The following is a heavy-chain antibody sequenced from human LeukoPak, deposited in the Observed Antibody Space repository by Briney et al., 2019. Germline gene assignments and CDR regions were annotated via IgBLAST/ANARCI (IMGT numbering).Heavy chain of an antibody. V-gene: IGHV1-18*01. CDR1: GYTFTSYG. D-gene: IGHD3-22*01. J-gene: IGHJ3*02. CDR2: ISAYNGNT. CDR3: ARAGGYYYDSSGYTLPDAFDI. Sequence: ASVKVSCKASGYTFTSYGISWVRQAPGQGLEWMGWISAYNGNTNYAQKLQGRVTMTTDTSTSTAYMELRSLRSDDTAVYYCARAGGYYYDSSGYTLPDAFDIWAKGQWSPSLQ.